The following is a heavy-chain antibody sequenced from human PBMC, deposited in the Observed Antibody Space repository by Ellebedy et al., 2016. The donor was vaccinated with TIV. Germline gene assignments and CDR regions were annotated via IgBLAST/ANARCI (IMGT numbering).Heavy chain of an antibody. CDR2: MRQDGREE. CDR1: GFTLSTYW. V-gene: IGHV3-7*01. Sequence: GESLKISCAASGFTLSTYWMNWVRPAPGKGLEWVASMRQDGREEYFVDSVKGRFTISRDNTKNSLYLQMNSLRVEDTAVYYCARSRYPGARSSFDSWGQGTLVTVSS. CDR3: ARSRYPGARSSFDS. J-gene: IGHJ4*02. D-gene: IGHD6-6*01.